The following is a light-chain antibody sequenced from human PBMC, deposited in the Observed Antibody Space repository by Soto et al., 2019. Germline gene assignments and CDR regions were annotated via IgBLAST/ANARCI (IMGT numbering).Light chain of an antibody. CDR3: SSYAGSNNFV. CDR1: SSDVGGYNY. CDR2: EVS. Sequence: QSVLTQPPSASGSPGQSVTISCTGTSSDVGGYNYVSWYQHHPGKAPKLMIYEVSERPSGVPDRFSGSKSSNTAPLTVSGLQAEDEADYYCSSYAGSNNFVFGTGTKVTVL. V-gene: IGLV2-8*01. J-gene: IGLJ1*01.